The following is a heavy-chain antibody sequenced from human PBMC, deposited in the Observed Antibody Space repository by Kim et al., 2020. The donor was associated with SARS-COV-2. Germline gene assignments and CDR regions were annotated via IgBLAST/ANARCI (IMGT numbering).Heavy chain of an antibody. D-gene: IGHD6-19*01. Sequence: SVKVSCKASGGTFSSYAISWVRQAPGQGLEWMGGIIPIFGTANYAQKFQGRVTITADESTSTAYMELSSLRSEDTAVYYCARMGAYTGYSSGSKTKHAFDIWGQGTMVTVSS. CDR1: GGTFSSYA. CDR3: ARMGAYTGYSSGSKTKHAFDI. CDR2: IIPIFGTA. V-gene: IGHV1-69*13. J-gene: IGHJ3*02.